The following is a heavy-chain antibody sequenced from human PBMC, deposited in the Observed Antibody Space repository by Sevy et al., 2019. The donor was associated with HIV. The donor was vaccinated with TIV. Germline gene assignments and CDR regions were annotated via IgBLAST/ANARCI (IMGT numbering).Heavy chain of an antibody. Sequence: SETLSLTCTVSGGSISSYYWSWIRQPPGKGLEWIGYIYYSGGTNYNPSLKSRVTISVDTSKNQFSLKLSSVTAADTAVYYCARDNYCSGGSCYSGDWFDPWGQGTLVTVSS. CDR3: ARDNYCSGGSCYSGDWFDP. V-gene: IGHV4-59*01. CDR2: IYYSGGT. J-gene: IGHJ5*02. CDR1: GGSISSYY. D-gene: IGHD2-15*01.